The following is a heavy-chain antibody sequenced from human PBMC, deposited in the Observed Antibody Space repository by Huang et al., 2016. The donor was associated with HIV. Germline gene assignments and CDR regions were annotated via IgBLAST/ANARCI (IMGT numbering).Heavy chain of an antibody. J-gene: IGHJ6*02. CDR3: SSGSTSSPDYYYYYGMEV. Sequence: EVQLVESGGGLVKPGGSLRLYCAASGFTFSNAWMSWVRQAPGKGLEWGGRSKRKTDGGTTDYAAPVKGRFTISRDDSKKTLYLKMNSLKSEDTAVYYCSSGSTSSPDYYYYYGMEVWGQGTTVTVSS. V-gene: IGHV3-15*01. D-gene: IGHD2-2*01. CDR2: SKRKTDGGTT. CDR1: GFTFSNAW.